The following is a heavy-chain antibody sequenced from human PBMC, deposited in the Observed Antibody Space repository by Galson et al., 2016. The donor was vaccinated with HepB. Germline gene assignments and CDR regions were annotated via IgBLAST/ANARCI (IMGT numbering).Heavy chain of an antibody. CDR1: GFTFNRYG. J-gene: IGHJ3*02. V-gene: IGHV3-33*02. D-gene: IGHD5-24*01. Sequence: SLRLSCAASGFTFNRYGVHWVRQAPGKGLEWVAAIWYDGSHKEYVDSAKGRFTISRDDSKNPLFLQMNSLRTEDTALYYCTRVGPLNYDAFDMWGQGTMVTVST. CDR3: TRVGPLNYDAFDM. CDR2: IWYDGSHK.